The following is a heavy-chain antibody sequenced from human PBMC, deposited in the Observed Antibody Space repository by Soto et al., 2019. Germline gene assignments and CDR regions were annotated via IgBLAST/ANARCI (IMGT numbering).Heavy chain of an antibody. V-gene: IGHV3-11*01. CDR2: ISSSGSTI. CDR3: ARAGRYCTNGVCYIPGY. Sequence: GGSLRLSCAASGFTFSDYYMSLIRQAPGKGLEWVSYISSSGSTIYYAESVKGRLTISRDNAKNSLYLQMNSLRDEDTAVYYCARAGRYCTNGVCYIPGYWGQGTLVTVS. D-gene: IGHD2-8*01. CDR1: GFTFSDYY. J-gene: IGHJ4*02.